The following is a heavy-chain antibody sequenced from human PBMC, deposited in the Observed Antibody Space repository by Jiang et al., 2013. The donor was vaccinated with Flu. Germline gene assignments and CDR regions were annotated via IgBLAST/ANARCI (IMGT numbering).Heavy chain of an antibody. CDR2: INHSGST. Sequence: LLKPSETLSLTCAVYGGSFSGYYWSWIRQPPGKGLEWIGEINHSGSTNYNPSLKSRVTISVDTSKNQFSLKLSSVTAADTAVYYCARDLVVPAAKRRTQNKFDYWGQGTLVTVSS. J-gene: IGHJ4*02. V-gene: IGHV4-34*01. CDR1: GGSFSGYY. CDR3: ARDLVVPAAKRRTQNKFDY. D-gene: IGHD2-2*01.